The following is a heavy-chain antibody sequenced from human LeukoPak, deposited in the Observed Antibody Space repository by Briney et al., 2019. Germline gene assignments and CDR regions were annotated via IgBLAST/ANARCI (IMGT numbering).Heavy chain of an antibody. CDR3: ARSVTSSGYPPFSAK. CDR1: GGSISSGGYS. V-gene: IGHV4-30-2*01. Sequence: SQTLSLTCAVSGGSISSGGYSWSWIRQPPGKGLEWIGYIYHSGSTYYNPSLKSRVTISVDRSKNQFSLKLSSVTAADTAVYYCARSVTSSGYPPFSAKWGQGTLVTVSS. J-gene: IGHJ4*02. D-gene: IGHD3-22*01. CDR2: IYHSGST.